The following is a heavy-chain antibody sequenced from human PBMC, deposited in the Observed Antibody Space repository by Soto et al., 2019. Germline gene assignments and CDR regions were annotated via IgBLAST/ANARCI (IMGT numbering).Heavy chain of an antibody. CDR1: GFTFSSYA. CDR3: AKDFSVGVVVAATRGYYGMDV. D-gene: IGHD2-15*01. CDR2: ISGSGGST. J-gene: IGHJ6*02. Sequence: GGSLRLSCAASGFTFSSYAMIWVGQAPGKGLEWVSAISGSGGSTYYADSVKGRFTISRDNSKNTLYLQMNSLRAEDTAVYYCAKDFSVGVVVAATRGYYGMDVWGQGTTVTVSS. V-gene: IGHV3-23*01.